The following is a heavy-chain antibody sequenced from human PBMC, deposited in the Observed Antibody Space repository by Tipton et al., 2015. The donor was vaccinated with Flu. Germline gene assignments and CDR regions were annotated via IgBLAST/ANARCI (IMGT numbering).Heavy chain of an antibody. CDR2: IYYSGST. V-gene: IGHV4-59*01. CDR3: ARGSSWYLHFQH. Sequence: LSLTCTVSGGSISSYYRSWIRQPPGKGLEWIGYIYYSGSTNYNPSLKSRVTISVDTSKNQFSLKLSSMTAADTAVYYCARGSSWYLHFQHWGQGTLVTVSS. J-gene: IGHJ1*01. D-gene: IGHD6-13*01. CDR1: GGSISSYY.